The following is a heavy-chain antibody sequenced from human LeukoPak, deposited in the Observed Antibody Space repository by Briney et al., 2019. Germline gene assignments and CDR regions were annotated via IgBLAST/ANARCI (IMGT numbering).Heavy chain of an antibody. Sequence: PGGSLRLSCTVSGVTFSNRWMYWVRQAPGKGLEWVSAISGSGGSTYYADSVKGRFTISRDNSKNTLYLQMNSLRAEDTAVYYCAKERYYDFWSGTLDYWGQGTLVTVSS. CDR1: GVTFSNRW. D-gene: IGHD3-3*01. CDR2: ISGSGGST. CDR3: AKERYYDFWSGTLDY. V-gene: IGHV3-23*01. J-gene: IGHJ4*02.